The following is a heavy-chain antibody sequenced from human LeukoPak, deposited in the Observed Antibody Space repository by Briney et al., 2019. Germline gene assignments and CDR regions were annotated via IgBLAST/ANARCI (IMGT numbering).Heavy chain of an antibody. D-gene: IGHD5-18*01. CDR2: IYTSGST. CDR3: ARDYANQGVTAMAYFDY. V-gene: IGHV4-4*07. J-gene: IGHJ4*02. CDR1: GGSISSYY. Sequence: PSERLSLTCTVSGGSISSYYWSWIRQPAGKGLEWIGRIYTSGSTNYNPSLKSRVTISVDTSKNQFSLKLSSVTAADTAVYYCARDYANQGVTAMAYFDYWGQGTLVTVSS.